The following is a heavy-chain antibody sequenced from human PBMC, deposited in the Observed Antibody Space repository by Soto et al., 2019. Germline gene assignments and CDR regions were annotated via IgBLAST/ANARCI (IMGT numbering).Heavy chain of an antibody. CDR1: GASLNSDY. CDR3: ARGRVLRFLEWFPRFDP. D-gene: IGHD3-3*01. V-gene: IGHV4-59*08. Sequence: SETLSLTCTVSGASLNSDYWSWIRQSPGKGLEWIGYIYHMGGTDYNPSLKSRVTISIDKSKNQFSLKLSSVTAADTAVYYCARGRVLRFLEWFPRFDPWGQGTLVTVSS. CDR2: IYHMGGT. J-gene: IGHJ5*02.